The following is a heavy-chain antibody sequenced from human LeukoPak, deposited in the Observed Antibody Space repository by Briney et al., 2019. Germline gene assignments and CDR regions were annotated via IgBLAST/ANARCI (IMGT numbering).Heavy chain of an antibody. Sequence: PSETLSLTCTVSGGSISIYYWNWIRQPPGKGLEWIGHIYYSGSTTYNPSLKSRVTISVDTSKIQFSLKLSSVTAADTAVYYCARASYYYESGGYAYFFDYWGQGTLVTVSA. CDR1: GGSISIYY. V-gene: IGHV4-59*01. J-gene: IGHJ4*02. CDR2: IYYSGST. D-gene: IGHD3-22*01. CDR3: ARASYYYESGGYAYFFDY.